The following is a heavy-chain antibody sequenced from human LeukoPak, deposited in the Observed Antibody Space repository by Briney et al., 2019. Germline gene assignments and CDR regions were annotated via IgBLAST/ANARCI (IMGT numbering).Heavy chain of an antibody. CDR3: ARAVANSGYLLYYMDV. D-gene: IGHD3-10*01. V-gene: IGHV3-66*02. J-gene: IGHJ6*03. CDR2: IYSGGST. CDR1: GFTVSSNY. Sequence: PGGSLRLSCAASGFTVSSNYMSWVRQAPGKGLEWVSVIYSGGSTYYADSVKGRFTISRDNSKNTLFLQMNSLRAEDTAVYYCARAVANSGYLLYYMDVWGKGTTVTVSS.